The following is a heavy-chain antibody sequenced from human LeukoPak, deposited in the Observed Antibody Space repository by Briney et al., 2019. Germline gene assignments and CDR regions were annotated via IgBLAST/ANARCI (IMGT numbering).Heavy chain of an antibody. CDR3: ARVSWRGGSSWPLDY. V-gene: IGHV3-21*01. J-gene: IGHJ4*02. D-gene: IGHD6-13*01. CDR2: ISSSSSYI. CDR1: GFTFSSYS. Sequence: GGSLRLSCAASGFTFSSYSMNWVRQAPGKGLEWVSSISSSSSYIYYADSVKGRFTISRDNAKNSLYLQMNSLRAEDTAVYYCARVSWRGGSSWPLDYWGQGTLVTVSS.